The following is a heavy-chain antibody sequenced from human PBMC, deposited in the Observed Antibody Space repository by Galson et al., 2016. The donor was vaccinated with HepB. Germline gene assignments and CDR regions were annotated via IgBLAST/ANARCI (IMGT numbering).Heavy chain of an antibody. V-gene: IGHV3-23*01. J-gene: IGHJ4*02. CDR3: ARYRRDYIRGVPPYYFDY. Sequence: SLRLSCAASGFTLNTYAMSWVRQAPGKGLEWVSTLTGNSASTSYADSVRGRFNVSRDDSTNTLYLQMNNLRAADTAVYYCARYRRDYIRGVPPYYFDYWAQGTLVTVSS. D-gene: IGHD3-16*01. CDR1: GFTLNTYA. CDR2: LTGNSAST.